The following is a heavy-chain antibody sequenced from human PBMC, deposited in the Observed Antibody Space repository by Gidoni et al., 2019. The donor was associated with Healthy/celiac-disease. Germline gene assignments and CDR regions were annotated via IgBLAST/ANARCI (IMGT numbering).Heavy chain of an antibody. Sequence: EVQLVESGGGLVQPGGSLKISCAASGFNLSGSALHGVRQASGKGLEWVGRIRRKANSYATAYAASVKGRFTISRDDSKNTAYLQMNSLKTEDTAVYYCTRRALNCSSTSCYGYYYYYGMDVWGQGTTVTVSS. V-gene: IGHV3-73*01. D-gene: IGHD2-2*01. J-gene: IGHJ6*02. CDR2: IRRKANSYAT. CDR1: GFNLSGSA. CDR3: TRRALNCSSTSCYGYYYYYGMDV.